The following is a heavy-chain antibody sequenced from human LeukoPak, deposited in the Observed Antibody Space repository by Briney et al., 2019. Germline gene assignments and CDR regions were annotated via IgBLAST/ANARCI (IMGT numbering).Heavy chain of an antibody. CDR2: IYYSGST. D-gene: IGHD3-10*01. CDR3: ARVPYYYGSGSYFDY. V-gene: IGHV4-30-4*01. Sequence: SQTLSLTCTVSGGSISSGDYHWSWIRQPPGKGLEWIGYIYYSGSTYYNPSLKSRVTISVDTSKNQFSLKLSSVTAADTAVYYCARVPYYYGSGSYFDYWGQGTLVTVSS. J-gene: IGHJ4*02. CDR1: GGSISSGDYH.